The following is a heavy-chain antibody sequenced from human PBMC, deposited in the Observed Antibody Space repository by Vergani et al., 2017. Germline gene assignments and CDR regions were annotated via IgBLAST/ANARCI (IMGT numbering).Heavy chain of an antibody. J-gene: IGHJ4*02. V-gene: IGHV3-30-3*01. CDR3: ARDLYSSSFDY. Sequence: QVQLVKSGGGVVQPGRSLRLSCAASGFTFSSYAMHWVRQAPGKGLEWVAVISYDGSNKYYADSVKGRFTISRDNSKNTLYLQMNSLRAEDTAVYYCARDLYSSSFDYWGQGTLVTVSS. CDR1: GFTFSSYA. D-gene: IGHD6-6*01. CDR2: ISYDGSNK.